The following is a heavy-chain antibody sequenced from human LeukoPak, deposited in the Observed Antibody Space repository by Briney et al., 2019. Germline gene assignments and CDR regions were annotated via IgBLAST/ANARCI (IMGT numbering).Heavy chain of an antibody. J-gene: IGHJ6*02. Sequence: GSPRLSCAASGFTVSSKDMSWVRQAPGKGLEWVSVIYSGGSTYYADSVKGRFTISRDNSKNTVYLQMNSLRAEDTALYYCATLYYHGMDVWGQGTTVTVSS. V-gene: IGHV3-66*01. CDR2: IYSGGST. CDR3: ATLYYHGMDV. CDR1: GFTVSSKD.